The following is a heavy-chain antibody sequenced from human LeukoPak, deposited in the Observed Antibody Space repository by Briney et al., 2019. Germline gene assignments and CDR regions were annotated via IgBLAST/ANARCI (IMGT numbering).Heavy chain of an antibody. J-gene: IGHJ6*03. D-gene: IGHD6-19*01. CDR1: GFTFSDYY. V-gene: IGHV3-11*04. Sequence: GGSLRLSCAASGFTFSDYYMSWIRQAPGKGLEWVSYISSSGSTIYYADSVKGRFTISRDNSKNTMYLQMNSLRAEDTAVYYCARDYSAAGLMGPRGYYYYMDVWGKGTTVTASS. CDR2: ISSSGSTI. CDR3: ARDYSAAGLMGPRGYYYYMDV.